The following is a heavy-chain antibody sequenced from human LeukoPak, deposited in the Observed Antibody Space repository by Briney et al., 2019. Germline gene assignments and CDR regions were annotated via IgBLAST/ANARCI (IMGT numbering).Heavy chain of an antibody. V-gene: IGHV3-74*01. CDR2: INSDGSTT. D-gene: IGHD5-24*01. Sequence: PGGSLRLSCAASGFTFSNYWMHWVRQAPGKGLVWVSHINSDGSTTSYADSAKGRFTISRDNAKNTLYLQMDSLRAEDTAVYYCARDGDGDRDLDYWGQGTLVTVSS. CDR3: ARDGDGDRDLDY. CDR1: GFTFSNYW. J-gene: IGHJ4*02.